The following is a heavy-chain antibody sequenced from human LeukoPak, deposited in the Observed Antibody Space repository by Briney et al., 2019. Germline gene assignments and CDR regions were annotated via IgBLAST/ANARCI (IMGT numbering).Heavy chain of an antibody. CDR2: IYYNGRS. J-gene: IGHJ5*02. V-gene: IGHV4-59*08. D-gene: IGHD6-13*01. CDR1: GGSISSYS. Sequence: SETLSLTCTVSGGSISSYSWSWIRQPPGKGLEWICFIYYNGRSNYNPSLKSRVTISVDTSKTQFTLKLSSVTAADTAVYYCARRPFIAAAGTGWFDPWGQGTLVTVSS. CDR3: ARRPFIAAAGTGWFDP.